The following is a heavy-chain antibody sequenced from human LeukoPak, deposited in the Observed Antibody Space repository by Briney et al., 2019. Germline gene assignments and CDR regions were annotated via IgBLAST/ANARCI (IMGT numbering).Heavy chain of an antibody. V-gene: IGHV1-69*05. J-gene: IGHJ1*01. CDR2: IIPIFGTA. CDR3: ASEGAGSYDYVWGSYRSTKYFQH. D-gene: IGHD3-16*02. CDR1: GYTFTGYY. Sequence: SVKVSCKASGYTFTGYYMHWVRQAPGQGLEWMGGIIPIFGTANYAQKFQGRVTITTDESTSTAYMELSSLRSEDTAVYYCASEGAGSYDYVWGSYRSTKYFQHWGQGTLVTVSS.